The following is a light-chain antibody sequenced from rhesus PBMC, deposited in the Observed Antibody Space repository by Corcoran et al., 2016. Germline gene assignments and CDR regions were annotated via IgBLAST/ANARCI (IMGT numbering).Light chain of an antibody. CDR2: EVS. CDR3: SSYAGSGTFYI. CDR1: SSDIGYYNA. V-gene: IGLV2-19*02. Sequence: QAAPTQAPSVSGSAGQSVTISCTGTSSDIGYYNAVSWYQQHPGKAPKLMIYEVSKRPSGVSDRFSGSKSGNTASLTISGLQAEYEADYYCSSYAGSGTFYIFGAGTRLTVL. J-gene: IGLJ1*01.